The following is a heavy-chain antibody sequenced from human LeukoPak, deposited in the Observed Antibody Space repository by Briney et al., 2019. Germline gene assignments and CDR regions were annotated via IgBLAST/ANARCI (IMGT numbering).Heavy chain of an antibody. J-gene: IGHJ5*02. CDR2: IYHSGST. V-gene: IGHV4-38-2*02. D-gene: IGHD5-12*01. CDR1: GYSISNGYY. Sequence: SETLSLTCAVSGYSISNGYYWGRIRQPPGQGLEWIGSIYHSGSTYYNPSLRSRVTISVDTSKNQFSLKLSSVTAADTAVYYCARDSGYDPGWFDPWGQGTLVTVSS. CDR3: ARDSGYDPGWFDP.